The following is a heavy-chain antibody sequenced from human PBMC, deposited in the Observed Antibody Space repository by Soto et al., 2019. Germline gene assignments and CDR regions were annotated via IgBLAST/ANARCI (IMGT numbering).Heavy chain of an antibody. Sequence: SETLSLTCTVSGGSISSYYWSWIRQPPGKGLEWIGYIYYSGSTNYNPSLKSRVTISVDTSKNQFSLKLSSVTAADTAVYYCASHTYYYGSGTHPSPYYYYYMDVWGKGTTVTVSS. CDR3: ASHTYYYGSGTHPSPYYYYYMDV. J-gene: IGHJ6*03. CDR2: IYYSGST. D-gene: IGHD3-10*01. V-gene: IGHV4-59*01. CDR1: GGSISSYY.